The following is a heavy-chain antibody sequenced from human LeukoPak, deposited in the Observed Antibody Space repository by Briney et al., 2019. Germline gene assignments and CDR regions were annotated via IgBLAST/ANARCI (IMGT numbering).Heavy chain of an antibody. CDR2: ISYDGSNK. CDR3: ARDMVTKAFDY. Sequence: GGSLRLSCAASGFTFSSYAMHWVRQAPGKGLEWVAVISYDGSNKYYADSVEGRFTISRDNSKNTLYLQMNSLRAEDTAVYYWARDMVTKAFDYWGQGTLVTVSS. J-gene: IGHJ4*02. CDR1: GFTFSSYA. D-gene: IGHD2-21*02. V-gene: IGHV3-30-3*01.